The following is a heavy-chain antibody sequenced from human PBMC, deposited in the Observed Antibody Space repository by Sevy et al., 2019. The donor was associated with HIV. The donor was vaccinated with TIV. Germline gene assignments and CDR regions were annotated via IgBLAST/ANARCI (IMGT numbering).Heavy chain of an antibody. CDR1: GFSFSDFY. V-gene: IGHV3-33*08. Sequence: GGSLRLSCRGSGFSFSDFYMSWIRQAPGKGLEWVAVIGYDGNNKYYADSVKGRFTISRDNSKNTLFLQMDSLRAEDTAVYYCARDPRMYGDYLLAYFDYWGQGALVTVSS. J-gene: IGHJ4*02. CDR2: IGYDGNNK. D-gene: IGHD2-8*01. CDR3: ARDPRMYGDYLLAYFDY.